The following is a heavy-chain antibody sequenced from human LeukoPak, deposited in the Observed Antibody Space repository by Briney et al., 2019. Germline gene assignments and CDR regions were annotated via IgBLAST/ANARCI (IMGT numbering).Heavy chain of an antibody. Sequence: SETLSLTCTVSGDSISSGAYYWTWKRQLPGKALEWIIYINHSGDTYYNPSLRSRLLLSAEPSQNQFSMRLTSVTAADTAVYYCARIGARAVVVIKRIHAFDIWGQGTMVAVSS. CDR2: INHSGDT. CDR1: GDSISSGAYY. D-gene: IGHD3-22*01. J-gene: IGHJ3*02. V-gene: IGHV4-31*03. CDR3: ARIGARAVVVIKRIHAFDI.